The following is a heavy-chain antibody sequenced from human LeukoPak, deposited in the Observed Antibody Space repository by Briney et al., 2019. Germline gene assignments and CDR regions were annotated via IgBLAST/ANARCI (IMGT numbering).Heavy chain of an antibody. Sequence: PGGSLRLSCAASGFTFSSYWMSWVRQAPGKGLEWVANIKQDGSEKYYVDSVKGRFTISRGNAKNSLYLQMNSLGAEDTAVYYCARVEGVVVPAAIVGWFDPWGQGTLVTVSS. CDR3: ARVEGVVVPAAIVGWFDP. J-gene: IGHJ5*02. D-gene: IGHD2-2*02. CDR1: GFTFSSYW. CDR2: IKQDGSEK. V-gene: IGHV3-7*01.